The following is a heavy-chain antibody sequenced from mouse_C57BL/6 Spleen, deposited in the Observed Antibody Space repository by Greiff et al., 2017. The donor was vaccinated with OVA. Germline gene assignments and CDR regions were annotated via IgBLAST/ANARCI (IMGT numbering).Heavy chain of an antibody. D-gene: IGHD2-1*01. CDR2: IYPSDSET. Sequence: VQLQQSGAELVRPGSSVKLSCKASGYTFTSYWMDWVKQRPGQGLEWIGNIYPSDSETHYNQKFKDKATLTVDKSSSTAYMQLSSLTSEDSAVYYCAREGAYGNSWFAYWGQGTLVTVSA. CDR1: GYTFTSYW. CDR3: AREGAYGNSWFAY. J-gene: IGHJ3*01. V-gene: IGHV1-61*01.